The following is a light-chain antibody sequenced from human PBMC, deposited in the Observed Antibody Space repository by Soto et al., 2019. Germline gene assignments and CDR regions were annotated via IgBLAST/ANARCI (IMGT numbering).Light chain of an antibody. Sequence: EIVITQSPATLSVSPGERATLSCRASQSVSSYLAWYQQKPGQAPRLLIYDVSNRATGIPGRFSGSGSGTDFTLTISSLQPDDFATYYCQQYNSYRITFGQGTRLEIK. J-gene: IGKJ5*01. CDR2: DVS. CDR3: QQYNSYRIT. V-gene: IGKV3D-15*01. CDR1: QSVSSY.